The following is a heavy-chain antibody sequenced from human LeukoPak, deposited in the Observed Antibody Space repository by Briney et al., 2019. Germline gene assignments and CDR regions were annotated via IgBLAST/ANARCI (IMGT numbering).Heavy chain of an antibody. CDR1: GFTISSSY. V-gene: IGHV3-13*01. J-gene: IGHJ6*02. CDR2: IGTAGDT. Sequence: PGGSLRLSCAASGFTISSSYMSWVRQVPGKGLEWVSAIGTAGDTYYPGSVKGRFTISRENAKNSLYLQMNSLRAGDTAVYYCARAPVSQYYYESSGFGVLMGYGMDVWGQGTTVTVSS. D-gene: IGHD3-22*01. CDR3: ARAPVSQYYYESSGFGVLMGYGMDV.